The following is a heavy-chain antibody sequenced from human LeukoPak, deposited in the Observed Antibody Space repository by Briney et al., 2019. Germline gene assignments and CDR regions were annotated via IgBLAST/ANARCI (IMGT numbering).Heavy chain of an antibody. J-gene: IGHJ4*02. CDR1: GFTVSSNY. Sequence: GALRLSCAASGFTVSSNYMSWVRQAPGKGLEWVSVIYSGGSTYYADSVKGRFTISRDNSKNTLYLQMNSLRAEDTAVYYCARDIGGATTDYWGQGTLVTVSS. CDR2: IYSGGST. V-gene: IGHV3-66*01. D-gene: IGHD3-16*01. CDR3: ARDIGGATTDY.